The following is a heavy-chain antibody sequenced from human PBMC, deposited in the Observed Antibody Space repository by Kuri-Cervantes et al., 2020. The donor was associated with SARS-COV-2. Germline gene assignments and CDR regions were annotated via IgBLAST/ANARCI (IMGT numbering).Heavy chain of an antibody. V-gene: IGHV3-33*06. CDR1: GFDFRSFG. J-gene: IGHJ4*02. D-gene: IGHD1-26*01. CDR2: IWFDGNII. CDR3: AKEAIVGAYYFDY. Sequence: LSLTCATSGFDFRSFGMHWVRQAPGKGLEWVAVIWFDGNIIYYADSVKGRFTISRDNSKNTLYLQMNSLRAEDTAVYYCAKEAIVGAYYFDYWGQGTLVTVSS.